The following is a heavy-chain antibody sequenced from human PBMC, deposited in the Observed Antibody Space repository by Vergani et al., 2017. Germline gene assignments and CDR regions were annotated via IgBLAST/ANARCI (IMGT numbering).Heavy chain of an antibody. D-gene: IGHD2-2*01. J-gene: IGHJ4*02. Sequence: EVLLVESGGGLVQPGESLRLSCTASGFTFDDYTMHWVRQAPGKGLEWVSLISWDGGSTYYAVSVKGRFTISRDNSKNSLYLQMNSLRTEDTALYYCARGWYQLPNFDYWGQGTLVTVSS. CDR2: ISWDGGST. CDR3: ARGWYQLPNFDY. V-gene: IGHV3-43*01. CDR1: GFTFDDYT.